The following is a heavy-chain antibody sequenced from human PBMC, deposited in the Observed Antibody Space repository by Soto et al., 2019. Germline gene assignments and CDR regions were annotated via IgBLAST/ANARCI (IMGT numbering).Heavy chain of an antibody. D-gene: IGHD3-10*01. CDR2: IYWDDDK. CDR3: AHRRFGLRSPWDLGIFDS. V-gene: IGHV2-5*02. J-gene: IGHJ4*02. CDR1: GFSLSTNGVG. Sequence: QITLKESGPMLVNPTQTLTLTCTFSGFSLSTNGVGVGWIRQPPGKALEWLALIYWDDDKRYSPSLKSRLAITKDPSHNQVVLTRTNMDPVDTATYYGAHRRFGLRSPWDLGIFDSWGQGTLVTVSS.